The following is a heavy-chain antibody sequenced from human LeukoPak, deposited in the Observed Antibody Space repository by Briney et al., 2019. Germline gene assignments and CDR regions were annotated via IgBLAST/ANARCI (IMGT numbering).Heavy chain of an antibody. CDR1: GGSFSGYY. J-gene: IGHJ4*02. D-gene: IGHD2-2*01. CDR3: ARGPYCSSTSCYLYGSGSYDY. V-gene: IGHV4-34*01. CDR2: INHSGST. Sequence: SETLSLTCAVYGGSFSGYYWSWIRQPPGKGLEWIGEINHSGSTNYNPSLKSRVTISVDTSKNQFSLKLSSVTAAVTAVYYCARGPYCSSTSCYLYGSGSYDYWGQGTLVTVSS.